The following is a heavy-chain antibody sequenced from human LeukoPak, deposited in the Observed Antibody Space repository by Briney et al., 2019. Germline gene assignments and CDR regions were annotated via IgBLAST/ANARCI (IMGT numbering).Heavy chain of an antibody. Sequence: SETLSLTCTVSGGSISSYYWSWIRQPPGKGLEWIGYIYYSGSTNYNPSLKSRVTISVDTSKNQFSLKLGSVTAADTAVYYCARVGPGDYFDYWGQGTLVTVSS. D-gene: IGHD4-17*01. CDR2: IYYSGST. CDR3: ARVGPGDYFDY. CDR1: GGSISSYY. J-gene: IGHJ4*02. V-gene: IGHV4-59*01.